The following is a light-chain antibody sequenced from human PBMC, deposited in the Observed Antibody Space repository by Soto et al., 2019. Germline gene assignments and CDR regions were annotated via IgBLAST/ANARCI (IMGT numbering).Light chain of an antibody. CDR2: GAS. Sequence: EIVMTQSLATLSVSPGERATLSCRASQSVTNNYLAWFQQKPGQAPRLLMYGASSRATGIPDRFSGSGSGTDFTLTITRLEPEDFAVYYCQQYASSRTFGQGTKVDI. J-gene: IGKJ1*01. CDR3: QQYASSRT. V-gene: IGKV3-20*01. CDR1: QSVTNNY.